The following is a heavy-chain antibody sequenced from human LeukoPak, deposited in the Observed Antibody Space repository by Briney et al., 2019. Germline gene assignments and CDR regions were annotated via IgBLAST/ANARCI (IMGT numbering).Heavy chain of an antibody. CDR1: GLTLDKYW. CDR3: ARGQFFYGWGMDV. J-gene: IGHJ6*02. D-gene: IGHD2/OR15-2a*01. Sequence: GGSLRLSCVASGLTLDKYWMTWVRQARGKGLEWVANIKQDGREKGVVDSLKGRFTISRDDATSSVYLQMSSVRVEDTAIYYCARGQFFYGWGMDVWGQGTTVTVS. V-gene: IGHV3-7*03. CDR2: IKQDGREK.